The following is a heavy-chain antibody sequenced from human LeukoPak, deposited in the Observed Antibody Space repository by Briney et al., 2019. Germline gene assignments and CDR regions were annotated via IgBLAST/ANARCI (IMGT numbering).Heavy chain of an antibody. V-gene: IGHV4-38-2*01. D-gene: IGHD5-18*01. CDR3: ARGGYSYGYMGY. J-gene: IGHJ4*02. CDR1: GYSINSGYY. CDR2: IYYSGST. Sequence: SETLSLTCGVSGYSINSGYYWGWTRQAPGKGPEWIGSIYYSGSTYYNPSLKSRVTISLDTSKNQFSLNLSSVTAADTAFYYCARGGYSYGYMGYWGQGPLVTVSS.